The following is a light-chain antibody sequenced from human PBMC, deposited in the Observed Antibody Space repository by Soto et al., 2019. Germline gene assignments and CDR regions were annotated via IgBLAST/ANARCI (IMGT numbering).Light chain of an antibody. J-gene: IGLJ2*01. CDR1: SSDVGGYNL. V-gene: IGLV2-23*01. CDR3: CSYADGTTVL. CDR2: EGS. Sequence: QSALTQPASVSGSPGQSLTISFTGTSSDVGGYNLVSWYQHHPGKAPKLIIYEGSKRPSGVSDRFSGSKSGNTASLAISGVQAEDEAVYYCCSYADGTTVLFGGGTKLTVL.